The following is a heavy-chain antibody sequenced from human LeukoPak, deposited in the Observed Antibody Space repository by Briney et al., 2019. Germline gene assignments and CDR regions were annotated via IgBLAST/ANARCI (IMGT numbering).Heavy chain of an antibody. CDR2: IYHSGTT. CDR1: GGSISNGDYY. V-gene: IGHV4-31*03. Sequence: PSETLSLTCSVSGGSISNGDYYWNWIRQSPGKGLEWIGYIYHSGTTILNSSLRSRIAISIDTSKNQFSLKLTSVTAADTAVYYCARDGGIGNNWFDTWGQGTPVTVS. CDR3: ARDGGIGNNWFDT. D-gene: IGHD2-15*01. J-gene: IGHJ5*02.